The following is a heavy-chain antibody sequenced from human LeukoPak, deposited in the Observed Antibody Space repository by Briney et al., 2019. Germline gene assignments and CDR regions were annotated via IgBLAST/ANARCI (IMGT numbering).Heavy chain of an antibody. D-gene: IGHD1-26*01. CDR3: ARDGGSYSPQDY. CDR1: GFTFSTYW. V-gene: IGHV3-74*01. CDR2: INLDGRTT. J-gene: IGHJ4*02. Sequence: GGSLRLSCAASGFTFSTYWMHWVRQAPGKGLVWVSRINLDGRTTNYADSVEGRFTISRDNAKNTLSLQMNSLRAEDTAVYYCARDGGSYSPQDYWGQGTLVTVSS.